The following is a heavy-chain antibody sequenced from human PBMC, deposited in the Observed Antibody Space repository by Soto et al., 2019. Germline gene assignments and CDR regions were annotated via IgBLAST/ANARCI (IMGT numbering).Heavy chain of an antibody. CDR2: ISLYSDGT. CDR1: GYTFSNYG. V-gene: IGHV1-18*01. Sequence: GASVKVSCKPSGYTFSNYGITWVRQAPGQPLEWLGWISLYSDGTNYAQKFQGRVSMTTDTSTTTAYMELRSLRSDDTAVYYCARVVPGAEAWFGPWGQRALVTVSS. D-gene: IGHD2-2*01. CDR3: ARVVPGAEAWFGP. J-gene: IGHJ5*02.